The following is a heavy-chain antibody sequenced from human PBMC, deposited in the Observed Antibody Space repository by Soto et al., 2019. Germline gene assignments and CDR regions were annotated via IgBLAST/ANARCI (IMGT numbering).Heavy chain of an antibody. Sequence: QVQLVESGGGVVQPGRSLRLSCAASGFTFSEFGMHWVRQAPGKGLEWVAVIWYDGSNKYYVDSVKGRFTICRDNSRDTLYLQMNSLRVEDTAVYYCARQSLGNIRLRGLDYWGQGALVTVSS. V-gene: IGHV3-33*01. J-gene: IGHJ4*02. CDR3: ARQSLGNIRLRGLDY. CDR1: GFTFSEFG. D-gene: IGHD1-1*01. CDR2: IWYDGSNK.